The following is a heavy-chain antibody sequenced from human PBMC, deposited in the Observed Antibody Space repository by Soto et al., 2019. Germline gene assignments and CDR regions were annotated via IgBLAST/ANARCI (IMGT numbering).Heavy chain of an antibody. CDR2: ISSSSSYT. CDR3: AATRGDYDILTGYPDW. Sequence: PGGSLRLSCAASGFTFSDYYMSWIRQAPGKGLEWVSYISSSSSYTNYADSVKGRFTISRDNAKNSLYLQMNSLRAEDTAVYYCAATRGDYDILTGYPDWWGQGALVTVSS. D-gene: IGHD3-9*01. J-gene: IGHJ1*01. V-gene: IGHV3-11*06. CDR1: GFTFSDYY.